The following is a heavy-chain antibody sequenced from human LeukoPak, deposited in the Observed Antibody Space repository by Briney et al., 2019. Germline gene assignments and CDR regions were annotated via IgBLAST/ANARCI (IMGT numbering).Heavy chain of an antibody. Sequence: GASVKVSCKASGYTFTGYYMHWVRQAPGQGLEWMGWINPNSGGTNYAQKFQGRVTMTRDTSISTAYMELSRLRSDDTAVYYCARSGYSSGWHPVDYWGQGTLVTVSS. CDR2: INPNSGGT. V-gene: IGHV1-2*02. J-gene: IGHJ4*02. CDR3: ARSGYSSGWHPVDY. CDR1: GYTFTGYY. D-gene: IGHD6-19*01.